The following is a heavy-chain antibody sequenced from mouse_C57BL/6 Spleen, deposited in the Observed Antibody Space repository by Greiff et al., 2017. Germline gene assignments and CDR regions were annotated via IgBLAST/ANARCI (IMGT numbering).Heavy chain of an antibody. Sequence: EVQLQESGPGLVKPSQSLSFTCSVTGYSITSGYYWNWIRQFPGNKLEWMGYIRYDGSNNYNPSLKNRISITRDTSKNQCFLKLNSVTTEDTATYNCARDGIYYYGSSPRYFDVWGTGTTVTVSS. CDR2: IRYDGSN. CDR3: ARDGIYYYGSSPRYFDV. J-gene: IGHJ1*03. CDR1: GYSITSGYY. D-gene: IGHD1-1*01. V-gene: IGHV3-6*01.